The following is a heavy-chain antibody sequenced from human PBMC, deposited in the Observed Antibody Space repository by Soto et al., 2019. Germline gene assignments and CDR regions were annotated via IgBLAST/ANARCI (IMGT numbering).Heavy chain of an antibody. CDR2: ITPFHGNP. Sequence: SVKVSCKGSGETFTYVYLHWGRKAPGQALEWMGWITPFHGNPKYAQKFQVRVTFTGDKSLNTAYMELSSVRSDDTAMFDRASGRYDASGYLDYWAQGTLVPVSS. CDR3: ASGRYDASGYLDY. D-gene: IGHD3-22*01. V-gene: IGHV1-45*02. CDR1: GETFTYVY. J-gene: IGHJ4*02.